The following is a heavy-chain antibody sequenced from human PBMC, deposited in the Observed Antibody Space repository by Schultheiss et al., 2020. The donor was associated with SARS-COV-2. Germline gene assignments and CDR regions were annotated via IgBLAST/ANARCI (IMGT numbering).Heavy chain of an antibody. CDR3: ARVSGDYHDY. J-gene: IGHJ4*02. V-gene: IGHV3-30*03. CDR2: ISYDGSNK. CDR1: GFTFSSYG. Sequence: GGSLRLSCAASGFTFSSYGMHWVRQAPGKGLEWVAVISYDGSNKYYADSVKGRFTISRDNSKNTLYLQMNSLRAEDTAVYYCARVSGDYHDYWGQGTLVTVSS. D-gene: IGHD4-17*01.